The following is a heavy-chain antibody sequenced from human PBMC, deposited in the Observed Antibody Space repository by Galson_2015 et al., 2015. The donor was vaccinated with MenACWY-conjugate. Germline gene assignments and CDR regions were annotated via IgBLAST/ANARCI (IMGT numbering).Heavy chain of an antibody. J-gene: IGHJ5*02. V-gene: IGHV4-59*13. CDR2: IYHSGAT. Sequence: SESLSLTCPVYGASTSNSSWTWIRQPQGEGLEWIGHIYHSGATNNNRSLQSRVIISADAPTGQITLNLASVSAADTAVYYCARRSTTGCFDPWGQGTQVTVSS. CDR1: GASTSNSS. CDR3: ARRSTTGCFDP. D-gene: IGHD4-17*01.